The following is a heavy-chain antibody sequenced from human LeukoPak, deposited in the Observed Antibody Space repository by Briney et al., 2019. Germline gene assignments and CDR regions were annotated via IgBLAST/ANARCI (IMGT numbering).Heavy chain of an antibody. Sequence: PGGSLRLSXAASGFTFSSYGMHWVRQAPGKGLEWVAFIRYDGSNKYYADSVKGRFTISRDNSKNTLYLQMNSLRAEDTAVYYCAALQRITIFGVVIWGQGTMVTVSS. CDR3: AALQRITIFGVVI. D-gene: IGHD3-3*01. V-gene: IGHV3-30*02. CDR2: IRYDGSNK. J-gene: IGHJ3*02. CDR1: GFTFSSYG.